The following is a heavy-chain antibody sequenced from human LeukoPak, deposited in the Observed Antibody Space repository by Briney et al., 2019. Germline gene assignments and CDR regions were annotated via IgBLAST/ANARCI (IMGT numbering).Heavy chain of an antibody. J-gene: IGHJ4*02. V-gene: IGHV3-30*02. CDR1: GFTFSNYG. Sequence: PGGSLRLSCAASGFTFSNYGMHWVRQAPGKGLERVAFMRYDGTNKYYADSGEGRFTISRDNSKNTLYLQMSSLGAEDTGVYYCARGSSYFGYWGQGTLVTVSS. CDR2: MRYDGTNK. CDR3: ARGSSYFGY. D-gene: IGHD6-6*01.